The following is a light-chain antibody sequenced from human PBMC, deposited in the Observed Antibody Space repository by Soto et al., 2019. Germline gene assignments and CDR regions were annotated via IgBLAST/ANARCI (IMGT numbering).Light chain of an antibody. CDR3: QSYDTSLSGPV. V-gene: IGLV1-40*01. CDR2: GNT. J-gene: IGLJ2*01. Sequence: QSGLTQPPSVSGAPGQRVTISCTGSSSNIGAGYDVHWYQQVPGTAPKLLIYGNTNRPSGVPDRFSGSKSGTSASLAITGLQAEDEADYYCQSYDTSLSGPVFGGGTKLTVL. CDR1: SSNIGAGYD.